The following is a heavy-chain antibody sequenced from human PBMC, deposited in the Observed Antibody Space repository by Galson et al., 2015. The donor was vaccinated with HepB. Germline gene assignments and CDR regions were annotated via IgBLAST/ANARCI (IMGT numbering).Heavy chain of an antibody. CDR1: GFTFENYD. V-gene: IGHV3-30-3*01. CDR3: ARDLIGGAPDYFDY. CDR2: ISKDGHIN. J-gene: IGHJ4*02. D-gene: IGHD3-10*01. Sequence: SLRLSCAVSGFTFENYDMHWVRQAPDKGLEWVSAISKDGHINLYTDSVKGRFTISIDNSKNTIYLQMNSLRTEDTAISYCARDLIGGAPDYFDYWGQGTLSTVSS.